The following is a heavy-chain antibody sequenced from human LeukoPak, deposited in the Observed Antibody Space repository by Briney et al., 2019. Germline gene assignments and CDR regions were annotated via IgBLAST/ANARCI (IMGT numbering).Heavy chain of an antibody. CDR3: AREGVAVAGTYFDY. D-gene: IGHD6-19*01. J-gene: IGHJ4*02. CDR1: GGTFSSYA. V-gene: IGHV1-69*06. CDR2: IIPIFGTA. Sequence: SVKVSCKASGGTFSSYAISWVRQAPGQGLEWMGGIIPIFGTANYAQKFQGRVTITADKSTSTAYMELSSLRSEDTAVYYCAREGVAVAGTYFDYWGQGTLVTVSS.